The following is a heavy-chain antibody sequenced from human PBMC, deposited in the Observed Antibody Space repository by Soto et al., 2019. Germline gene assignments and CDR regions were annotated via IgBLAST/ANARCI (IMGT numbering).Heavy chain of an antibody. V-gene: IGHV4-30-4*01. CDR1: GGSISSGDYY. D-gene: IGHD5-18*01. J-gene: IGHJ4*02. Sequence: QVQLQESGPGLVKPSQTLSLTCTVSGGSISSGDYYWSWIRQPPGKGLEWIGYIYYSGSTYYNPSLKSRVTISVDTSKNQFSLKLSSVTAADTAVYYCAREWIQLWSYHPFAYWGQGTLVTVSS. CDR3: AREWIQLWSYHPFAY. CDR2: IYYSGST.